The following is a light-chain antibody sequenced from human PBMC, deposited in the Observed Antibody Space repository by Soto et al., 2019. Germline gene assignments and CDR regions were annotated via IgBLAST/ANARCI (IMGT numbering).Light chain of an antibody. CDR3: QSYDSSLSGYV. J-gene: IGLJ1*01. CDR2: GNS. Sequence: QSVLTQPPSVSGAPGQRVTISCTGRSSNIGAGYDVHWYQQLPGTAPKLLIYGNSNRPSGVPDRFSGSKSGSSASLAITALQAEDEADYYCQSYDSSLSGYVFGTGTKVTVL. V-gene: IGLV1-40*01. CDR1: SSNIGAGYD.